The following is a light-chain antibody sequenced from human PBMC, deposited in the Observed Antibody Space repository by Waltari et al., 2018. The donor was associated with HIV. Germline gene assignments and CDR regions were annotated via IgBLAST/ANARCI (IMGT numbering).Light chain of an antibody. CDR3: QQYKTRVT. CDR2: RAS. J-gene: IGKJ5*01. Sequence: DIQMTQSPSTLSASVGDNVTITCRANQSFTYWLAWYQQKPGQAPRLLIHRASSLQTGVPSRFIGSGSGTEFTLTISSLQPDDFATYYCQQYKTRVTFGQGTRLDIK. V-gene: IGKV1-5*03. CDR1: QSFTYW.